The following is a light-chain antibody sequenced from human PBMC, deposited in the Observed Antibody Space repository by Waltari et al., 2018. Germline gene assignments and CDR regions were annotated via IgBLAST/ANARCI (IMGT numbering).Light chain of an antibody. Sequence: DTVMTQSPDSLAVSLGERATINCKSSQSVLYSSNNNNYLAWYQQKPGQPPNLLINWASTRESGVPDRFSGSGSGTDFTLTISSLQAEDVAVYYCQQYYSIPYTFGQGTKLEIK. J-gene: IGKJ2*01. CDR3: QQYYSIPYT. CDR2: WAS. CDR1: QSVLYSSNNNNY. V-gene: IGKV4-1*01.